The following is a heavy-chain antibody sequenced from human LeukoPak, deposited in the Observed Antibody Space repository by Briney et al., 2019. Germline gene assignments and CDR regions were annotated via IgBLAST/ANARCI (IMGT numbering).Heavy chain of an antibody. CDR2: INHSGST. CDR1: GGSFSGYY. Sequence: SETLSLTCAVYGGSFSGYYWSWIRQPPGKGLEWIGEINHSGSTNYNPSLKSRVTISVDTSKNQFSLKLSSVTAADTAVYYCARDSHGHCSGGTCYSGGWFDPWGQGTLVTVSS. J-gene: IGHJ5*02. V-gene: IGHV4-34*01. CDR3: ARDSHGHCSGGTCYSGGWFDP. D-gene: IGHD2-15*01.